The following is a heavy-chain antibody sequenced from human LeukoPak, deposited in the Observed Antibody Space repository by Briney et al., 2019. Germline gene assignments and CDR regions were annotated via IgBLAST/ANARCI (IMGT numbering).Heavy chain of an antibody. J-gene: IGHJ4*02. CDR2: ISSSGSTI. Sequence: GGSLRLSCAASGFTFSDYYMSWIRQAPGKGLEWVSYISSSGSTIYYADSVRGRFTISRDNAKNSLYLQMNSLRAEDTAVYYCASCGWYGDIDYWGQGTLVTASS. CDR1: GFTFSDYY. V-gene: IGHV3-11*01. D-gene: IGHD2-15*01. CDR3: ASCGWYGDIDY.